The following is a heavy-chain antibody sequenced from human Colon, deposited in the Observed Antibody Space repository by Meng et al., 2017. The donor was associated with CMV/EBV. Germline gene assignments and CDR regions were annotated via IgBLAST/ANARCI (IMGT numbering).Heavy chain of an antibody. D-gene: IGHD6-19*01. CDR2: ISYSGNT. CDR3: AREASGWSTGIDY. J-gene: IGHJ4*02. CDR1: GGSVNSGSYY. V-gene: IGHV4-61*01. Sequence: PETLSLTCSVSGGSVNSGSYYWTWIRQPPGEGLEWIGYISYSGNTNYNPSLKSRLTIEVDTSRNQFSLKLTSVSAADTAMYYCAREASGWSTGIDYWGQGTLVTVSS.